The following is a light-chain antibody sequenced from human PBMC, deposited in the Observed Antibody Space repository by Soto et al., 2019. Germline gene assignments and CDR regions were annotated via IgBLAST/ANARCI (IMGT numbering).Light chain of an antibody. Sequence: EIVMTQSPVTLSVSPGERTTLSCRASQSVSSNSLAWYHQKPGQPPRLLIYGASTRTTGIPDRFSGSGSGTDFTLTIGRLEPGDFAVYYCLHYGGSPLTFGQETRLEIK. V-gene: IGKV3-20*01. J-gene: IGKJ5*01. CDR3: LHYGGSPLT. CDR1: QSVSSNS. CDR2: GAS.